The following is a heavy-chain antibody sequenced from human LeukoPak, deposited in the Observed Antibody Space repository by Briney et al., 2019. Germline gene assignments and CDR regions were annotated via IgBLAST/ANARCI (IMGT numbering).Heavy chain of an antibody. CDR3: AREVNYYYYMDV. Sequence: SETLSLTCTVSGGSISSYYWSWIRQPPGKGLEWIGYIYYSGSTNYNPSLKSRVTISVDTSKNQFSLQLSSVTAADTAVYYCAREVNYYYYMDVWGKGTTVTVSS. V-gene: IGHV4-59*01. J-gene: IGHJ6*03. CDR2: IYYSGST. CDR1: GGSISSYY.